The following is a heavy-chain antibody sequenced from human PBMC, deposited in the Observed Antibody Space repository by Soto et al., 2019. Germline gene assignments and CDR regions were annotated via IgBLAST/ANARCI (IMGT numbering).Heavy chain of an antibody. Sequence: SCKASGYTFTGYYMHWVRQAPGKGLEWVAVISYDGSNKYYADSVKGRFTISRDNSKNTLYLQMNSLRAEDTAVYYCARVLSWNYDYWGQGTLVTVSS. CDR3: ARVLSWNYDY. D-gene: IGHD1-7*01. J-gene: IGHJ4*02. CDR2: ISYDGSNK. CDR1: GYTFTGYY. V-gene: IGHV3-30-3*01.